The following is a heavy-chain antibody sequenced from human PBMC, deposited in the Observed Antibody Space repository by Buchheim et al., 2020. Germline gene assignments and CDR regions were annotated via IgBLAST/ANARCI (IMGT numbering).Heavy chain of an antibody. CDR1: GFTFSSYE. Sequence: EVQLVESGGGLVQPGGSLRLSCVASGFTFSSYEMYWVRQAPGKGLEWVSYISSSGGSMYYADFVRGRFTISRDNAKNSLYLQMNSLRAEDTAVYYCASLPRYSGSSRWGQGTL. J-gene: IGHJ4*02. CDR2: ISSSGGSM. CDR3: ASLPRYSGSSR. D-gene: IGHD3-16*02. V-gene: IGHV3-48*03.